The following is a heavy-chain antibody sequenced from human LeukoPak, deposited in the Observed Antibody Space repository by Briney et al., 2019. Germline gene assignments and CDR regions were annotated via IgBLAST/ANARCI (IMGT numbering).Heavy chain of an antibody. D-gene: IGHD3-10*01. Sequence: ASVKVSCKASGYTFTSYGINWVRQATGQGLEWMGWMNPNSGNTGYAQKFQGRVTMTRNTSISTAYMELSSLKSEDTAVYYCARVVVRGFDWFDPWGQGTLVTVSS. CDR1: GYTFTSYG. CDR2: MNPNSGNT. J-gene: IGHJ5*02. V-gene: IGHV1-8*01. CDR3: ARVVVRGFDWFDP.